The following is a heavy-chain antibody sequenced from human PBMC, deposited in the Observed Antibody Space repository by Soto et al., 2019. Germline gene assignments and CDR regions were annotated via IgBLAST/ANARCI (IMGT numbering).Heavy chain of an antibody. V-gene: IGHV4-39*01. CDR3: ARSYYYDSGGYYYHLYGMDV. D-gene: IGHD3-22*01. J-gene: IGHJ6*02. CDR2: IYYGGST. Sequence: SETLSLTCTISGGSINDSSSYWGWIRQPPGKGLEWIGSIYYGGSTYYNPSLKSRVTISVDTSKNQFSLRLSSVTAADTAVYYCARSYYYDSGGYYYHLYGMDVWGQGTTVTVSS. CDR1: GGSINDSSSY.